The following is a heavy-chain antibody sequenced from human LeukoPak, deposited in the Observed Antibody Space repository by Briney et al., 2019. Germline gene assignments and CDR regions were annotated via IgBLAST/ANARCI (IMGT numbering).Heavy chain of an antibody. J-gene: IGHJ5*02. CDR1: GVSISRGGYS. CDR3: ARSTYCSGGSCSHNWFDP. CDR2: IYHSGST. D-gene: IGHD2-15*01. V-gene: IGHV4-30-4*07. Sequence: SETLSLTCAVSGVSISRGGYSWTWIRQPPGKGLEWIGYIYHSGSTNYNPSLKDRLTLAVDTSNNQFSLRLSSVTAADTAVYYCARSTYCSGGSCSHNWFDPWGQGTLVTVSS.